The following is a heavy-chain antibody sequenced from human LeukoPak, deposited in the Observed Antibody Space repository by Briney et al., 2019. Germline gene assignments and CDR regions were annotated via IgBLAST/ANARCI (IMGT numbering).Heavy chain of an antibody. D-gene: IGHD1-7*01. J-gene: IGHJ4*02. Sequence: PGGSLRLSXAASGFTFDDYAMHWVSQAPGKGLEWVSLISWDGGSTYYADSVKGRFTISRDNSKNSLYLQMNSLRAEDTALYYCAKDLKPRREYNWNSLGYWGQGTLVTVSS. V-gene: IGHV3-43D*04. CDR1: GFTFDDYA. CDR2: ISWDGGST. CDR3: AKDLKPRREYNWNSLGY.